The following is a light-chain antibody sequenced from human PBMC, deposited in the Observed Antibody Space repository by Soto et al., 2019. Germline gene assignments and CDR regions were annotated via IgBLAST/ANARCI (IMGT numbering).Light chain of an antibody. CDR3: SSYTNTSTLVL. CDR1: SSDIGDYKY. Sequence: QSALTQPASVSASPVQSITISCTGTSSDIGDYKYVSWYQQHPGKAPKVLIYEVSSRPSGVSNRFSGSKSGNTASLTISGLQADDEAHYYCSSYTNTSTLVLFGGGTQLTVL. CDR2: EVS. J-gene: IGLJ2*01. V-gene: IGLV2-14*01.